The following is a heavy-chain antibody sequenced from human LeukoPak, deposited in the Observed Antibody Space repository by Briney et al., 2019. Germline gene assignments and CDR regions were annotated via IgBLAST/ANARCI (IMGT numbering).Heavy chain of an antibody. D-gene: IGHD6-19*01. CDR3: VRAVSVASYYFDC. CDR2: ISSSSSYT. V-gene: IGHV3-11*05. J-gene: IGHJ4*02. CDR1: GFTFSYYY. Sequence: GGSLRLSCAASGFTFSYYYRSWIRQAPGKGLEWISYISSSSSYTNYVDSVKGRFTISRDNAKNSLYLQMNSLRAECTAVYYCVRAVSVASYYFDCWGQGTLVTVSS.